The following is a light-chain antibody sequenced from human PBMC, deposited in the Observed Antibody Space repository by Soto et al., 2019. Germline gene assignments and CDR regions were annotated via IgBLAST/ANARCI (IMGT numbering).Light chain of an antibody. CDR3: AAWDDSLNGHVV. CDR2: SNN. Sequence: QSVLTQPPSASGTPGQRVTISCSGSSSNIGSNTVSWYKQFPGTAPKLLIYSNNQRPSGVPDRFSGSKSGTSASLAISGLQSEDEADYYCAAWDDSLNGHVVFGGGTKVTVL. CDR1: SSNIGSNT. V-gene: IGLV1-44*01. J-gene: IGLJ2*01.